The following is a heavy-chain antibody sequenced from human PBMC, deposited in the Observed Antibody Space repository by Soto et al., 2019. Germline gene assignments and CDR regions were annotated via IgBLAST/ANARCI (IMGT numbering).Heavy chain of an antibody. J-gene: IGHJ4*02. Sequence: SETLSLTCTVSGGSISSYYWSWIRQPPGKGLEWIGYIYYSGSTNYNPSLKSRVTISVDTSKNQFSLKLSSVTAADTAVYYCARLGGDILTGPFDYWGQGTLVTVSS. V-gene: IGHV4-59*01. CDR3: ARLGGDILTGPFDY. CDR1: GGSISSYY. D-gene: IGHD3-9*01. CDR2: IYYSGST.